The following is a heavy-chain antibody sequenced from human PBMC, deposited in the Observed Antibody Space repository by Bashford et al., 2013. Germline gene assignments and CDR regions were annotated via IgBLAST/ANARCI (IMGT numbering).Heavy chain of an antibody. CDR2: INEDGSEK. CDR1: GFTFSSHW. J-gene: IGHJ5*02. D-gene: IGHD3-16*01. CDR3: VRGVGWFDP. Sequence: GALRLSCAASGFTFSSHWMSWVRQXPGKGLEWVANINEDGSEKYFVDFVRGRFSISRDNANNLVFLQMNSLRVEDSAVYICVRGVGWFDPWAREPWSPSPQ. V-gene: IGHV3-7*01.